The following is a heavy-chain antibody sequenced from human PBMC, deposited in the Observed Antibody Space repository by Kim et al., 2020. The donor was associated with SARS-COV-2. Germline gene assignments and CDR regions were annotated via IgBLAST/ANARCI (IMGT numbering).Heavy chain of an antibody. J-gene: IGHJ4*02. D-gene: IGHD6-19*01. Sequence: SETLSLTCTVSGASISSGSHYWSWIRQPAGKGLEWIGRIYTSGSTNYNPSLKSRVTISVDTSKNQFSLKLSSVTAADTAVYHCARETYPVAGTMVDYWGQGTLVTVSS. CDR1: GASISSGSHY. V-gene: IGHV4-61*02. CDR2: IYTSGST. CDR3: ARETYPVAGTMVDY.